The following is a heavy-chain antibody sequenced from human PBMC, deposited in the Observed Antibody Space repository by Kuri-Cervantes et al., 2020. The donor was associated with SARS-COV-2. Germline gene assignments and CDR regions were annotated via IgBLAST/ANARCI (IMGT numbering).Heavy chain of an antibody. V-gene: IGHV1-18*01. J-gene: IGHJ4*02. D-gene: IGHD1-26*01. CDR1: GYTFTSYG. CDR3: ARDSPSGSDWVWDY. CDR2: ISAYNGNT. Sequence: ASVKVSCKASGYTFTSYGISWVRQAPGQGLEWMGWISAYNGNTNYAQKLQGRVTMPTDTSTSTAYTELRSLRSDDTAVYYYARDSPSGSDWVWDYWGQGTLVTVSS.